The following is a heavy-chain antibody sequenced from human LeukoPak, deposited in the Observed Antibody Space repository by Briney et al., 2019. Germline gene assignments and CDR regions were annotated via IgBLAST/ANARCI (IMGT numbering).Heavy chain of an antibody. CDR1: GFTFSSYE. J-gene: IGHJ4*02. CDR3: ARDYTEDTAMVDLGY. D-gene: IGHD5-18*01. Sequence: GGSLRLSCAASGFTFSSYEMNWVRQAPGKGLEWVSYISSSGSTIYYADSVKGRFTISRDNAKNSLYLQMNSLRAEDTAVYYCARDYTEDTAMVDLGYWGQGTLVTVSS. CDR2: ISSSGSTI. V-gene: IGHV3-48*03.